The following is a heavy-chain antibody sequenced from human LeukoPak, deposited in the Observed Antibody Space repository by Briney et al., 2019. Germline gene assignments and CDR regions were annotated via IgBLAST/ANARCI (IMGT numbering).Heavy chain of an antibody. Sequence: PGRSLRLSCAASGFTFSSYAMHWVRQAPGKGLEWVAVISYDGSNKYYADSVKGRFTISRDNSKNTLYLQMNSLRAEDTAVYYCASSPQEDDSSGYYVERLFDYWGQGTLVTVSS. V-gene: IGHV3-30-3*01. D-gene: IGHD3-22*01. CDR2: ISYDGSNK. CDR1: GFTFSSYA. J-gene: IGHJ4*02. CDR3: ASSPQEDDSSGYYVERLFDY.